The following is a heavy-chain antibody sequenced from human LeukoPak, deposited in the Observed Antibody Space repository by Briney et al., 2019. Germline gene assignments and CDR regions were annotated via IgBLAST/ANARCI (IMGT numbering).Heavy chain of an antibody. CDR2: ISYTGNTK. Sequence: GGSLRLSCAASGFTSNNYGMQWVRQAPGKGLEWVAVISYTGNTKYYVDSVEGRFTISRDNSKNTLYLQMNSLRAEDTAVYYCVKESDEYSSSSSDYWGQGTLVTVSS. V-gene: IGHV3-30*18. CDR3: VKESDEYSSSSSDY. CDR1: GFTSNNYG. D-gene: IGHD6-6*01. J-gene: IGHJ4*02.